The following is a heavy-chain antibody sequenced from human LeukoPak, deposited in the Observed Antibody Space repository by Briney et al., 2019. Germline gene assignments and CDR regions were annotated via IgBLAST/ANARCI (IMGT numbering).Heavy chain of an antibody. CDR3: AELGITMIGGV. CDR2: ISGSGGST. Sequence: GGSLRLSCAASGFTFSSYEMNWVRQAPGKGLEWVSAISGSGGSTYYADSVKGRFTISRDNAKNSLYLQMNSLRAEDTAVYYCAELGITMIGGVWGKGTTVTTSS. D-gene: IGHD3-10*02. J-gene: IGHJ6*04. CDR1: GFTFSSYE. V-gene: IGHV3-48*03.